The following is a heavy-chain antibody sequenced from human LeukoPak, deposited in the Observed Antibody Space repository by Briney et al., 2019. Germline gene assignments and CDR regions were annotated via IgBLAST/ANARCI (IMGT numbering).Heavy chain of an antibody. CDR2: ISAYNGNT. CDR1: GYTFTSYG. V-gene: IGHV1-18*01. CDR3: ARDWVYGDYVPLSVDY. J-gene: IGHJ4*02. Sequence: ASVKVSCKASGYTFTSYGISWVRQAPGQGLEWRGWISAYNGNTKYAQKLQGRVTMTTYTSTSTAYMELRSLRSDATAVYYCARDWVYGDYVPLSVDYWGQGTLVTVSS. D-gene: IGHD4-17*01.